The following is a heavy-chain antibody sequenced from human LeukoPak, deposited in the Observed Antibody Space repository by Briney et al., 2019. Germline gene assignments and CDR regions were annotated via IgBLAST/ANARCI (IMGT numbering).Heavy chain of an antibody. CDR1: GFTVSSNY. D-gene: IGHD2-2*01. CDR2: IYSGGST. CDR3: ANTRPEHYFDY. J-gene: IGHJ4*02. V-gene: IGHV3-53*01. Sequence: PGGSLRLSCAASGFTVSSNYMSWVRQAPGKGLEWVSVIYSGGSTYYADSVKGRFTISRDNSKNTLYLQVNSLRAEDTAVYYCANTRPEHYFDYWGQGTLVTVSS.